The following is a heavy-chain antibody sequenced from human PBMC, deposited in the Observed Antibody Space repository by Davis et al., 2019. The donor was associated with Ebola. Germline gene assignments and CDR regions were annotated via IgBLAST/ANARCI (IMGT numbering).Heavy chain of an antibody. CDR1: GYSISSGYY. V-gene: IGHV4-61*01. CDR3: ARADGDYVHFDY. CDR2: IYYSGST. D-gene: IGHD4-17*01. J-gene: IGHJ4*02. Sequence: SETLSLTCTVSGYSISSGYYWNWVRQPPGKGLEWIGYIYYSGSTTYNPSLRSRVTISVDTSKTQFSLEVSSVTAADTAVYYCARADGDYVHFDYWGQGILVTVSS.